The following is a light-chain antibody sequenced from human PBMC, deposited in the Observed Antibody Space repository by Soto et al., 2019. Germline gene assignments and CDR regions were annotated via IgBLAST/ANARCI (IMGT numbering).Light chain of an antibody. J-gene: IGKJ1*01. CDR1: QSVSISY. CDR3: QQYGSSPET. V-gene: IGKV3-20*01. CDR2: GAS. Sequence: EIVLTQSPCTLSLSPLERATLSCMASQSVSISYLAWYQQKPGQAPRLLIYGASSRATGIPDRFSGSGSGTDFTLTISRLEPEDFAVYYCQQYGSSPETFGQGTKVDIK.